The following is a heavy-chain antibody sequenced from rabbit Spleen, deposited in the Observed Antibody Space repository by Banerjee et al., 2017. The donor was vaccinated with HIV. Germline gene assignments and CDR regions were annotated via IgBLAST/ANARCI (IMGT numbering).Heavy chain of an antibody. Sequence: QEQLEESGGGLVQPGGSLKLSCKASGFDFSTYGVSWVRQAPGKGLEWIACINIVTGKSVYASWAKGRFTMSRTSSTTVTLQMTSLTAADTATYFCARDLVAVIGWNFNLWGQGTLVTVS. J-gene: IGHJ4*01. CDR3: ARDLVAVIGWNFNL. CDR1: GFDFSTYG. V-gene: IGHV1S45*01. D-gene: IGHD1-1*01. CDR2: INIVTGKS.